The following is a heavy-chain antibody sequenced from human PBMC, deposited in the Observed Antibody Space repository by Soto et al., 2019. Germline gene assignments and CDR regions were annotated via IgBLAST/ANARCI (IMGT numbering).Heavy chain of an antibody. J-gene: IGHJ4*02. V-gene: IGHV4-31*03. CDR2: IYYSGST. D-gene: IGHD4-17*01. Sequence: SETLSLTCTVSGGSISSGGYYWSWIRQHPGKGLEWIGYIYYSGSTYYNPSLKSRVTISVDTSKNQFSLKLSSVTAADTAVYYCARDHSTVNSGAIDYWGQGTLVTVSS. CDR1: GGSISSGGYY. CDR3: ARDHSTVNSGAIDY.